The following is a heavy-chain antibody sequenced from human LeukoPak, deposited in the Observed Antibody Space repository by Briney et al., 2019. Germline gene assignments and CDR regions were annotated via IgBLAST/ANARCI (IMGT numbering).Heavy chain of an antibody. CDR2: ISAYNGNT. D-gene: IGHD3-10*01. CDR3: ARIGNLLWFGELSLDMDV. J-gene: IGHJ6*03. CDR1: GYTFTGYY. V-gene: IGHV1-18*04. Sequence: ASVKVSCKASGYTFTGYYLHWVRQAPGQGLEWMGWISAYNGNTNYAQKLQGRVTMTTDTSTSTAYMELRSLRSDDAAVYYCARIGNLLWFGELSLDMDVWGKGTTVTISS.